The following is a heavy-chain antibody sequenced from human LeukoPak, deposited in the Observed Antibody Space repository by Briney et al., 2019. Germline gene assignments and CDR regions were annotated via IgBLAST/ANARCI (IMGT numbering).Heavy chain of an antibody. CDR2: MYYTVGP. J-gene: IGHJ4*02. Sequence: PSETLSLTCTVSGDSHSIASSYWASIRQPPGKGLEWIGIMYYTVGPYYNPSLKSRVTISGHTSKNQFSLKLSSVTAADPAVYYTGGTYYSTSLKRRVTISGDTYKNQFSLELGSVTAADTAVYYCASPGGNRWLQFYHFDSWGQGTLVTVSS. CDR3: GGTYYSTSLKRRVTISGDTYKNQFSLELGSVTAADTAVYYCASPGGNRWLQFYHFDS. V-gene: IGHV4-39*01. D-gene: IGHD1-7*01. CDR1: GDSHSIASSY.